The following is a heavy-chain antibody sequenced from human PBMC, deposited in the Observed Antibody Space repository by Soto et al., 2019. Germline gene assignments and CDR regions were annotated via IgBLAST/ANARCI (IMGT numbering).Heavy chain of an antibody. CDR3: ATNPYSSSWYYFDS. CDR1: GFSFSKHT. J-gene: IGHJ4*02. Sequence: EVQLVESGGGLVKPGGSLRLSCAASGFSFSKHTMIWVRQAPGKGLEWVASIDATSSYMYYADSLKGRFTVSRDNAKNSQCLHMNTLGAEDTAVYYCATNPYSSSWYYFDSWGQGALVTVSS. D-gene: IGHD6-13*01. V-gene: IGHV3-21*01. CDR2: IDATSSYM.